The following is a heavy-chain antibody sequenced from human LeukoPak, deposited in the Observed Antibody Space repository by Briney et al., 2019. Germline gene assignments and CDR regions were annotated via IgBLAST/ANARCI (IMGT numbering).Heavy chain of an antibody. D-gene: IGHD2-15*01. CDR3: ARGYCSGGSCYSSSDPHFDY. V-gene: IGHV4-30-4*01. CDR1: GVSISSGDYY. CDR2: IYYSGST. Sequence: MSSQTLSLTCTVSGVSISSGDYYWSWIRQPPGKGLEWIGYIYYSGSTYYNPSLKSRVTISVDTSKNQFSLKLSSVTAADTAVYYCARGYCSGGSCYSSSDPHFDYWGQGTLVTVSS. J-gene: IGHJ4*02.